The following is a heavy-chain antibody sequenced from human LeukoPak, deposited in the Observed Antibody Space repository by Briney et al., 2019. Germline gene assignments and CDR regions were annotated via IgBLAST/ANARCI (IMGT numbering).Heavy chain of an antibody. J-gene: IGHJ4*02. CDR3: ARGLGYSSGWPFDY. CDR2: IYTSGST. D-gene: IGHD6-19*01. V-gene: IGHV4-4*07. Sequence: GRIYTSGSTNYNPSLKSRVTMSVDTSKNQFSLKLSSVTAADTAVYYCARGLGYSSGWPFDYWGQGTLVTVSS.